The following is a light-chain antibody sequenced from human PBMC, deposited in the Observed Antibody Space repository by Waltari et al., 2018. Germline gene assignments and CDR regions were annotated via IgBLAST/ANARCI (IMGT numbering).Light chain of an antibody. CDR3: QQYGGSTAM. CDR1: QSVDSTY. J-gene: IGKJ1*01. CDR2: GTS. Sequence: EIVMTQSPSTLSLSPGERVTLSCRASQSVDSTYLGWYQQKPGQAPRLLIYGTSSRATGVPDRFSGSGSGTDFTLTISRLEAEDFAVYYCQQYGGSTAMFGQGTKVEIK. V-gene: IGKV3-20*01.